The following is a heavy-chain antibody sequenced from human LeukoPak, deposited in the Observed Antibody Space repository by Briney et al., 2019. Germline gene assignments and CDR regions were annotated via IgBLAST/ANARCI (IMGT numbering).Heavy chain of an antibody. CDR1: GFTFSSFE. CDR2: ISSSGHTI. CDR3: ARGSDSSGSIFHY. Sequence: PGGALRLSCAASGFTFSSFEMNWVRQAPGKGLEWVSYISSSGHTIYYADSVKGRFTISRDNAKNSLYLQMNSLRGEDTAVYYCARGSDSSGSIFHYWVQGILVTVSS. V-gene: IGHV3-48*03. J-gene: IGHJ4*02. D-gene: IGHD3-22*01.